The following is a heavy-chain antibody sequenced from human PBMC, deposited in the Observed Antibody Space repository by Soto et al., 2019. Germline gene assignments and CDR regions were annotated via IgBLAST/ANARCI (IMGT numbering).Heavy chain of an antibody. CDR2: ISWNSGSI. CDR3: AKDTVTGEYFDL. J-gene: IGHJ2*01. D-gene: IGHD2-21*02. Sequence: GGSLRLSCAASGFTFDDYAMHWVRQAPGKGLEWVSGISWNSGSIGYADSVKGRFTISRDNAKNSLYLQMNSLRAEDTALYYCAKDTVTGEYFDLWGRGTLVTVSS. V-gene: IGHV3-9*01. CDR1: GFTFDDYA.